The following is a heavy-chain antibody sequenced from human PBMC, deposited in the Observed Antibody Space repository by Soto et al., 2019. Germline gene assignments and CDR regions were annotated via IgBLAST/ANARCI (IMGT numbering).Heavy chain of an antibody. CDR2: IYCSGST. CDR3: ARAGNGITIFGVVITYFDY. D-gene: IGHD3-3*01. J-gene: IGHJ4*02. Sequence: PSETLSLTCTVSGGSISSGGYYWSWIRQHPGKGLEWIGYIYCSGSTYYNPSLKSRVTISVDTSKNQFSLKLSSVTAADTAVYYCARAGNGITIFGVVITYFDYWGQGTLVTVSS. CDR1: GGSISSGGYY. V-gene: IGHV4-31*03.